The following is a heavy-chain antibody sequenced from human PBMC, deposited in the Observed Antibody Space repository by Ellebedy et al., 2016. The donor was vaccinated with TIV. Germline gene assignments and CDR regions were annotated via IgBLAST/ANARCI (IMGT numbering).Heavy chain of an antibody. CDR2: ISQDGSET. J-gene: IGHJ3*02. D-gene: IGHD1-1*01. V-gene: IGHV3-7*03. CDR1: RFMSTW. Sequence: PSETLSLTCAASRFMSTWMSWVRQAPGKGLEWVGQISQDGSETYYVASVRGRFIISRDNADNSLYLQMNSLRAEDTAVYYCARDSTGTTFDIWGQGTTVIVSS. CDR3: ARDSTGTTFDI.